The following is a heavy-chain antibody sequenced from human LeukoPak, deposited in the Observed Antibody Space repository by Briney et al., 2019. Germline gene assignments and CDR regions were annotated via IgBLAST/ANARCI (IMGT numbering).Heavy chain of an antibody. CDR3: ARTRSFNYYDSSGYLPDY. CDR1: GFTFSSYG. Sequence: GGSLRLSCAASGFTFSSYGMHWVRQAPGKGLEWVAVIWYDGSNKYYADSVKGRFTISRDNSKNTLYLQMNSLRAEDTAVYYCARTRSFNYYDSSGYLPDYWGQGTLVTVSS. J-gene: IGHJ4*02. D-gene: IGHD3-22*01. V-gene: IGHV3-33*01. CDR2: IWYDGSNK.